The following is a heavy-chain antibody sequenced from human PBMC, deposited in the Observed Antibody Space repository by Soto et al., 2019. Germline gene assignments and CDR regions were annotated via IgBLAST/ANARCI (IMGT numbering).Heavy chain of an antibody. J-gene: IGHJ4*02. Sequence: KPSETLSLTCTVSGGSVNSYYWSWIRQPPGKGLEWIGYIFYSGSTKSNPSLKSRVTMSVDMSKNQFSLRLTSVTAADTAVYYCARVFPSYCGGDCSYFDSWGQGTLVTVSS. CDR1: GGSVNSYY. V-gene: IGHV4-59*02. CDR2: IFYSGST. CDR3: ARVFPSYCGGDCSYFDS. D-gene: IGHD2-21*02.